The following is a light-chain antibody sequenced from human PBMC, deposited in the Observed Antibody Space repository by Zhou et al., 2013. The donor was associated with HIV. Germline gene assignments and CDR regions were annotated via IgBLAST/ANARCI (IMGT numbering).Light chain of an antibody. CDR2: KTS. V-gene: IGKV1-5*03. J-gene: IGKJ1*01. CDR1: ETVGRS. CDR3: QQSYFTPWT. Sequence: IQMTQSPSIVSASPGDRVTITCRANETVGRSLAWYQQKFGKAPKLLIYKTSTLETGVPSRFSGSGSGAEFTLTISGLQPADFATYYCQQSYFTPWTFGQGTKVEIK.